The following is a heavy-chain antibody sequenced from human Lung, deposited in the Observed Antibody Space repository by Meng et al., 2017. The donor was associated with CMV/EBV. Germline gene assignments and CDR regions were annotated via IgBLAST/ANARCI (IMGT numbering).Heavy chain of an antibody. CDR1: GFTFDDYG. D-gene: IGHD3-3*01. J-gene: IGHJ3*02. Sequence: GGSLRLSCAASGFTFDDYGMSWVRQAPGKGLEWVSGINWNGGSTGYADSVKGRFTISRDNAKNSLYLQMNSLRAEDTALYYCARNYDFWSGSKGSAFDIWXQGTMVXVSS. CDR3: ARNYDFWSGSKGSAFDI. CDR2: INWNGGST. V-gene: IGHV3-20*04.